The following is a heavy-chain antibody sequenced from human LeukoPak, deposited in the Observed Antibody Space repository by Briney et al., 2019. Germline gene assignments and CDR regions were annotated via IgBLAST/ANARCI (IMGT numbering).Heavy chain of an antibody. V-gene: IGHV3-30*02. CDR1: GFTFSSYG. J-gene: IGHJ5*02. CDR3: AKGGLGELLNWFDP. Sequence: GGSLRLSCAASGFTFSSYGMHWVRQAPGKGLEWVAFIRYDGSNKYYADSVKGRFTISRDNSKNTLYLQMNSLRAEDTAVYYCAKGGLGELLNWFDPWGQGTLVTVSS. D-gene: IGHD1-26*01. CDR2: IRYDGSNK.